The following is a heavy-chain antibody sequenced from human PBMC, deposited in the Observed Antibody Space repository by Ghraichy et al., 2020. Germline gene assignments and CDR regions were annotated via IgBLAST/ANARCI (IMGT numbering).Heavy chain of an antibody. CDR3: ARTLNYDIKDCYRHFDY. Sequence: GGSLRLSCATSGFTFSSFWMSWVRQAPGKGLQWVANIKEDGSEKYYIDSVKGRFTISRDNVKNSMYLQMDSLRAEDTAVYYCARTLNYDIKDCYRHFDYWGQGTLVTVSS. J-gene: IGHJ4*02. CDR2: IKEDGSEK. D-gene: IGHD3-22*01. V-gene: IGHV3-7*03. CDR1: GFTFSSFW.